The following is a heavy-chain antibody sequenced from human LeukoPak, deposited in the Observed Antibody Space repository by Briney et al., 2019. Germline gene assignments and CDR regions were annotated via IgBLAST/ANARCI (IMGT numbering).Heavy chain of an antibody. CDR1: GYTFTSYA. J-gene: IGHJ4*02. CDR3: ATEMATDLWGRVQIDY. V-gene: IGHV7-4-1*02. Sequence: ASVKVSCKASGYTFTSYAMNWVRQAPGQGLEWMGWINTNTGNPTYAQGFTGRFVFSLDTSVSTAYLQISSLKAEDTAVYYCATEMATDLWGRVQIDYWGQGTLVTVSS. CDR2: INTNTGNP. D-gene: IGHD5-24*01.